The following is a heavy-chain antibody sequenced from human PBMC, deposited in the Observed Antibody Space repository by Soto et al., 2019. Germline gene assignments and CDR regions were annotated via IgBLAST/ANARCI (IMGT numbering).Heavy chain of an antibody. D-gene: IGHD6-19*01. V-gene: IGHV4-59*01. CDR2: IYYSGST. Sequence: SETLSLTCTVSGGSISSYYWSWIRQPPGKGLEWIGYIYYSGSTNYNPSLKSRVTISVDTSKNQFSLKLSSVTAADTAVYYCARDTVRGAVAGTEDYYYYGMDVWGQGTTVTVSS. CDR1: GGSISSYY. CDR3: ARDTVRGAVAGTEDYYYYGMDV. J-gene: IGHJ6*02.